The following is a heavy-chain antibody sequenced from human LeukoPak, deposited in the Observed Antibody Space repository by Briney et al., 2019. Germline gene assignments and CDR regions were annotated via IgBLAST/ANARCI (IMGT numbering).Heavy chain of an antibody. CDR3: ASMPGIAVAGSFLFDY. Sequence: ASVKVSCKASGGTFSSYAISWVRQAPGQGLEWVGGIIPIFGTANYAQKFQGRVTITADESTSTAYMELSSLRSEDTAVYYCASMPGIAVAGSFLFDYWGQGTLVTVSS. V-gene: IGHV1-69*01. D-gene: IGHD6-19*01. CDR2: IIPIFGTA. CDR1: GGTFSSYA. J-gene: IGHJ4*02.